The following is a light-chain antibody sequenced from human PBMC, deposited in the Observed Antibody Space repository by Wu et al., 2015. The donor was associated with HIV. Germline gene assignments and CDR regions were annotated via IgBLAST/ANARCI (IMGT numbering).Light chain of an antibody. CDR1: QSVNNNY. V-gene: IGKV3-20*01. CDR2: GAS. Sequence: EIVLTQSPGTLSLSPGERATLSCRASQSVNNNYLAWYQQKSGQAPRLPIYGASTRATGIPDKFSGSGSGTDFTLTISRLEPEDFALYYCQQYGSSPKSFGQGTKLEIK. CDR3: QQYGSSPKS. J-gene: IGKJ2*03.